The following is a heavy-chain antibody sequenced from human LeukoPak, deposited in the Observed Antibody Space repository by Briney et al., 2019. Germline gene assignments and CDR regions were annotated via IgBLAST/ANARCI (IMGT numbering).Heavy chain of an antibody. Sequence: HPGGSLRLSCAASGFTFNAYWMSWVRQAPGKGLEWVANIKQDGSDKYYVDSVKGRFTISRDNAKNSLYLQMNSLRAEDTAVYYCARDEDAFGGQGTLVTVSS. V-gene: IGHV3-7*03. CDR1: GFTFNAYW. CDR2: IKQDGSDK. CDR3: ARDEDAF. J-gene: IGHJ4*02.